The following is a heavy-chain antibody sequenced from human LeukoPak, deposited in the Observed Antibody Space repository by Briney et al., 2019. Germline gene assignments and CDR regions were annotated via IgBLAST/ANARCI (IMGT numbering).Heavy chain of an antibody. CDR2: IYNGGST. J-gene: IGHJ4*02. V-gene: IGHV3-53*01. CDR3: ARDRSTYYYDSSGYIS. D-gene: IGHD3-22*01. CDR1: GFTVSSNY. Sequence: PGGSLRLSCAASGFTVSSNYMSWVRQAPGKGLEWVSVIYNGGSTYYADSVKGRFTISRDNSKNTLYLQMNSLRAEDTAVYYCARDRSTYYYDSSGYISWGQGTLVTVSS.